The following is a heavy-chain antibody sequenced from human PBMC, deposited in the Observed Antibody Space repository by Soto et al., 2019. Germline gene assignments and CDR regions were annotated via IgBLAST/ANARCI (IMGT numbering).Heavy chain of an antibody. CDR2: IYYSGSS. J-gene: IGHJ5*02. CDR3: ARVSPYYDYVWGSYRPKNWFDP. CDR1: GGSISSYY. Sequence: QVQLQESGPGLVEPSETLSLTCTVSGGSISSYYWSWIRQPPGKGLEWIGYIYYSGSSNYNPSLTSRVTISVDTAKNQFSLKLGSVTAADTAVYYCARVSPYYDYVWGSYRPKNWFDPWGQGTLVTVSS. V-gene: IGHV4-59*01. D-gene: IGHD3-16*02.